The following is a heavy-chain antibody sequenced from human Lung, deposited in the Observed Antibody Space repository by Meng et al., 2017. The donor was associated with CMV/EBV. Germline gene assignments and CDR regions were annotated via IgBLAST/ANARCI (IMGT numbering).Heavy chain of an antibody. CDR3: LLIAGTTEGGVDAVEV. D-gene: IGHD1-26*01. CDR1: GFTFSRDW. CDR2: VDSAGTGT. J-gene: IGHJ3*01. Sequence: ESLKISCAASGFTFSRDWMHWVRQAPGKGLMWVARVDSAGTGTSYADSVKGRFTISRDNARNTLYLQMNSLRVEDTAVYYCLLIAGTTEGGVDAVEVWGQGTKVTVSS. V-gene: IGHV3-74*01.